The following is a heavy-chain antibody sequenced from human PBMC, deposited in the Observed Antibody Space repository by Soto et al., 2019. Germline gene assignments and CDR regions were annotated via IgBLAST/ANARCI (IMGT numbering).Heavy chain of an antibody. CDR3: ARRLDYGDY. V-gene: IGHV1-18*01. J-gene: IGHJ4*02. CDR1: GYIFTMYG. Sequence: ASVKVSCKASGYIFTMYGIIWVRQAPGQGLEYMGWSATYNGNTNYARKFQGRVTMTTDTSTNTAYMELRSLTYADTAVYYCARRLDYGDYWGQGTPVTVSS. CDR2: SATYNGNT.